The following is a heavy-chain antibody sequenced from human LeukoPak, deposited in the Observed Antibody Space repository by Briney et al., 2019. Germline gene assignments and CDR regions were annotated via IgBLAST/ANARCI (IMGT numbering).Heavy chain of an antibody. CDR2: ISWNSGSI. V-gene: IGHV3-9*01. J-gene: IGHJ4*02. CDR1: GFTFDDYA. CDR3: AKALGVTDYGGNSHFDY. Sequence: PGGSLGLSCAASGFTFDDYAMHWVRQAPGEGLEWVSGISWNSGSIGYADSVKGRFTISRDNAKNSLYLQMNSLRAEDTALYYCAKALGVTDYGGNSHFDYWGQGTLVTVSS. D-gene: IGHD4-23*01.